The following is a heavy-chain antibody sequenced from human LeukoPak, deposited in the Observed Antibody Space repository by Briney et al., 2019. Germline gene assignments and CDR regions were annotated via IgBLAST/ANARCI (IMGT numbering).Heavy chain of an antibody. J-gene: IGHJ3*02. CDR3: ARKLVGTYDAFDI. V-gene: IGHV5-51*01. D-gene: IGHD1-26*01. Sequence: GESLQISCQSSGYTFTSYWIGWVRQMPGKGLQWMGIIYPGDSDTTYSPSFQGQVTISADKSISTAYLQWSSLKASDTAMYYCARKLVGTYDAFDIWGQGTMVTVSS. CDR2: IYPGDSDT. CDR1: GYTFTSYW.